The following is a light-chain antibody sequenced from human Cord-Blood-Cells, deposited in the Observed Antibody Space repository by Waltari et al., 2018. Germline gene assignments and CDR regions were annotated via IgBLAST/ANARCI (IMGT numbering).Light chain of an antibody. V-gene: IGKV1-39*01. Sequence: DIQMTQSPSSLSASLGDRVTITCRASQSISSYLNWYQQKPGKAPKLLIYAASSLQSGVPSRFSGSGSGTDFTHTISSLQPEDFATYYCQQSYSTPPTFGGGTKVEIK. CDR2: AAS. CDR3: QQSYSTPPT. CDR1: QSISSY. J-gene: IGKJ4*01.